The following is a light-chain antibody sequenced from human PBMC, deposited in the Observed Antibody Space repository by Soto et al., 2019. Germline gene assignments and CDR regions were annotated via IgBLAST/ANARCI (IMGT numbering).Light chain of an antibody. J-gene: IGLJ1*01. Sequence: QSVLTQTPSVSGAPGQTITISCTGTDSNIGAGYDVYWYQHLPGRAPKLLIFGNSHRPSGVPDRFSGSKSGTSTSLAITGPRPEDEDDYDCQSFDNSLSGFYVFGSGTKVTVL. V-gene: IGLV1-40*01. CDR1: DSNIGAGYD. CDR3: QSFDNSLSGFYV. CDR2: GNS.